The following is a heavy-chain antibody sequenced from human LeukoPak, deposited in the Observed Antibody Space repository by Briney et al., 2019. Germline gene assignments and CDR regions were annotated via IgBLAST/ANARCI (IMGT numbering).Heavy chain of an antibody. Sequence: SETLSLTCTVSRASISSSSYFCGWIRQPPGKGLECIGSIYYSGNTYYNPSLKSRVTISVDTSNNQFSLKLSSVTTADTAVYYCARLKEGIDYWGQGTLVTVSS. CDR1: RASISSSSYF. CDR3: ARLKEGIDY. D-gene: IGHD3-10*01. J-gene: IGHJ4*02. V-gene: IGHV4-39*01. CDR2: IYYSGNT.